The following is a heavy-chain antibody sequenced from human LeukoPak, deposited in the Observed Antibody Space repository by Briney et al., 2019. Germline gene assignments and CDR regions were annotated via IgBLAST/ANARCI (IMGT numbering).Heavy chain of an antibody. Sequence: PGGSLRLSCAASGFTFSSYSMNWVRQAPGKGLEWVSSISSSSSYIYYADSVKGRFTISRDNAKNSLYLQMNSLRAEDTAVYYCARDREPAASYYYYYGMDVWGQGTTVTVSS. D-gene: IGHD2-2*01. CDR1: GFTFSSYS. J-gene: IGHJ6*02. CDR3: ARDREPAASYYYYYGMDV. V-gene: IGHV3-21*01. CDR2: ISSSSSYI.